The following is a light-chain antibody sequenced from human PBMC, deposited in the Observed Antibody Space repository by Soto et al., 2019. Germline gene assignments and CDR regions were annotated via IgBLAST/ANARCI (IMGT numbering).Light chain of an antibody. Sequence: DIQMTQSPSSLSASVGDRVTITCRASQPISTYLNWYHQKPEKAPKLLIYAASSLQSGVPSRFSGSGSGTDITLTISSLQPEDFATYYCQQSYSTPRTFGQGTKVDIK. CDR1: QPISTY. J-gene: IGKJ1*01. CDR2: AAS. V-gene: IGKV1-39*01. CDR3: QQSYSTPRT.